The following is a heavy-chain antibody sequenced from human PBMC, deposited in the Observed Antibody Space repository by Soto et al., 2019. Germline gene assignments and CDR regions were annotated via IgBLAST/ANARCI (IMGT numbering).Heavy chain of an antibody. CDR2: IYISGST. V-gene: IGHV4-4*07. CDR3: VRDCSGGGCYSDYGMDV. Sequence: SETLSLTCTVSGDSVSSYYWSWIRQPAGRGLEWIGRIYISGSTDYNPSLKGRVSMSVDRSKNQFSLRLTSVTAADTAVYYCVRDCSGGGCYSDYGMDVWGQGTTVTVSS. CDR1: GDSVSSYY. J-gene: IGHJ6*02. D-gene: IGHD2-15*01.